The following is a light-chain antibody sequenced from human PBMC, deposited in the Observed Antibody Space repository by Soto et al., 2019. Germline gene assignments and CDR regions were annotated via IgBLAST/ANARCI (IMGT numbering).Light chain of an antibody. CDR3: QQSYSTPS. V-gene: IGKV1-39*01. Sequence: DIQMTQSPSSLSASVGDRVTITCRASQTLSSYLNWYQQKPGKAPKLLIYAASSLQSGVPSRFSGSGSGTEFTLTISSLQPEDFATYYCQQSYSTPSFGPGTTVDLK. CDR1: QTLSSY. CDR2: AAS. J-gene: IGKJ3*01.